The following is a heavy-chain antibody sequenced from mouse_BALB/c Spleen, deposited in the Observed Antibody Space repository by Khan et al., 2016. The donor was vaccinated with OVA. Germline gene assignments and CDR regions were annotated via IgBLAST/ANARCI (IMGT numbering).Heavy chain of an antibody. V-gene: IGHV3-2*02. CDR3: ARGNYCAYFAGN. J-gene: IGHJ2*01. D-gene: IGHD1-1*01. Sequence: EVQLQESGPGLVKPSQSLSLTCTVTGYSITSGYVRYWIRQFPGNKLECMGYIRSSGVTSYTPSLKSQISITRDTSNNQFFLQLNSVPTEDTATYYYARGNYCAYFAGNWGQGTTLTVSS. CDR2: IRSSGVT. CDR1: GYSITSGYV.